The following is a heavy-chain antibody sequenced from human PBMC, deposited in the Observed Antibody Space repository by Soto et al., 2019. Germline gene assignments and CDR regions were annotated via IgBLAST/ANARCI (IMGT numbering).Heavy chain of an antibody. D-gene: IGHD6-13*01. J-gene: IGHJ6*02. CDR1: GFTFSSYA. Sequence: PGGSLRLSCAASGFTFSSYAMHWVRQAPGKGLEWVAVISYDGSNKYYADSVKGRFTISRDNSKNTLYLQMNSLRAEDTAVYYCAREGGLGSWVSLRYYYGMDVWGQGTTVTVSS. V-gene: IGHV3-30-3*01. CDR3: AREGGLGSWVSLRYYYGMDV. CDR2: ISYDGSNK.